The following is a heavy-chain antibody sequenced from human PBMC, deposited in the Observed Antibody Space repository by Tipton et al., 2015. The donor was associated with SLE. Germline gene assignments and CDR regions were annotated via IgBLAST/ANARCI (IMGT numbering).Heavy chain of an antibody. J-gene: IGHJ4*02. CDR1: GGSISSHY. Sequence: TLSLTCTVPGGSISSHYWSWIRQPPGKGLEWIGYIYYSGSTNYNPSLKSRVTISVDTSKNQFSLKLSSATAADTAVYYCARGSGLRPLGDYWGQGTLVTVSS. CDR2: IYYSGST. D-gene: IGHD4-17*01. V-gene: IGHV4-59*11. CDR3: ARGSGLRPLGDY.